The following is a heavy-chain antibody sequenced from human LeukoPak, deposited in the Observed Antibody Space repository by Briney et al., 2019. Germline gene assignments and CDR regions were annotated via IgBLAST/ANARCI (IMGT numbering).Heavy chain of an antibody. Sequence: SETLFLTCTVSGGSISSYYWSWIRQPPGKGLEGIGYIYYSGSTNYNPSLKSRVTISVDTSKNQFSLTLSSVTAVDTAVYYCARNILTGYSNSYFDYWGQGTLVTVSS. V-gene: IGHV4-59*12. J-gene: IGHJ4*02. CDR2: IYYSGST. CDR3: ARNILTGYSNSYFDY. CDR1: GGSISSYY. D-gene: IGHD3-9*01.